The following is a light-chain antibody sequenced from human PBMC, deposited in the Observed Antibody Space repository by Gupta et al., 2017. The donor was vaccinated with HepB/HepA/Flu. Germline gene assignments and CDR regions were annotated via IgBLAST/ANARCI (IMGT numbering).Light chain of an antibody. CDR1: QSISSY. Sequence: DIEMTQSPSSLSASVGDRVTITCRASQSISSYLNWYQQKPGKAPKLLIYAASSLQSGVPSRFSGSGSGTDFTLTISSLQPEDFATYYCQQSYSTPLDFGRGTKVEIK. J-gene: IGKJ4*01. CDR2: AAS. V-gene: IGKV1-39*01. CDR3: QQSYSTPLD.